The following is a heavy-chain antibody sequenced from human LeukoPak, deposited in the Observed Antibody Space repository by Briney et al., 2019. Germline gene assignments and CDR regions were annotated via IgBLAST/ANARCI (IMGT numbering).Heavy chain of an antibody. Sequence: ASVKVSCKASGYTFTSYGISWVRQAPGQGLEWMGWISAYNGNTNYAQKLQGRVTMTTDTSTSTAYMGLRSLRSDDTAVYYCARDPHDYSNYFGFDPWGQGTLVTVSS. V-gene: IGHV1-18*01. CDR1: GYTFTSYG. J-gene: IGHJ5*02. CDR3: ARDPHDYSNYFGFDP. D-gene: IGHD4-11*01. CDR2: ISAYNGNT.